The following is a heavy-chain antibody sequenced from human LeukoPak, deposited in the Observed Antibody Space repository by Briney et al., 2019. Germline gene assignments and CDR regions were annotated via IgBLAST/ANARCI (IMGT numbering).Heavy chain of an antibody. J-gene: IGHJ4*02. Sequence: PSETLSLTCTVSGGSISSGDYYWSWIRQPPGKGLEWIGYIYYSGSTYYNPSLKSRVTISVDTSKNQFSLKLSSVTAADTAVYYCARDHYGDQVFDYWGQGTLVTVSS. CDR3: ARDHYGDQVFDY. D-gene: IGHD4-17*01. CDR2: IYYSGST. CDR1: GGSISSGDYY. V-gene: IGHV4-30-4*02.